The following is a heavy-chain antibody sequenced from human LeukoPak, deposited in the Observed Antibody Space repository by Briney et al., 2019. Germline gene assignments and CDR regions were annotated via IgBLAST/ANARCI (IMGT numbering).Heavy chain of an antibody. Sequence: SETLSLTCTVSGYSISSGYYWGWIRQPPGKGLEWIGSIYHSGSTYYNPSLKSRVTISVDTSKGQFSLKMSSVTAADTAVYYCARASDDYYYGSGSYLGRIDYWGQGTLVTVSS. V-gene: IGHV4-38-2*02. CDR2: IYHSGST. CDR3: ARASDDYYYGSGSYLGRIDY. CDR1: GYSISSGYY. J-gene: IGHJ4*02. D-gene: IGHD3-10*01.